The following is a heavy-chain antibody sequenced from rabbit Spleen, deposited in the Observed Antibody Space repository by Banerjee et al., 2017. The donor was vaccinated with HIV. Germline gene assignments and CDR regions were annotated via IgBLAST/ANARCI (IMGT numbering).Heavy chain of an antibody. CDR3: ARDTGTSFSTYGMDL. D-gene: IGHD7-1*01. CDR2: IYTGSSGST. V-gene: IGHV1S47*01. CDR1: GFDFSNNA. J-gene: IGHJ6*01. Sequence: QEQLVESGGGLVQPEGSLTLTCKASGFDFSNNAMCWVRQAPGKGLEWIACIYTGSSGSTYYASWAKGRFTISRSTSLNTVTLQMTSLTAADTATYFCARDTGTSFSTYGMDLWGPGTLVTVS.